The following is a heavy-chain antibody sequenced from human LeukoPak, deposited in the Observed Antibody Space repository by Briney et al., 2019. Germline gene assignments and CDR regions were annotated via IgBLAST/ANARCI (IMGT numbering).Heavy chain of an antibody. CDR3: ARDPTRIAVAGYFDY. J-gene: IGHJ4*02. Sequence: GRSLRLSCAASGFTFSSYGMHWVRQAPGKGLEWVAVIWYDGSNKYYADSVKGRFTISRDNSKNTLYLQMNSLRAEDTAVYYCARDPTRIAVAGYFDYWGQGTLVTVSS. CDR1: GFTFSSYG. D-gene: IGHD6-19*01. CDR2: IWYDGSNK. V-gene: IGHV3-33*01.